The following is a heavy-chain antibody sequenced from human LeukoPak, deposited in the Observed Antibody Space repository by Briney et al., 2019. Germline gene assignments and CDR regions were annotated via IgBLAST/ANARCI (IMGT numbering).Heavy chain of an antibody. CDR3: ARVGYCSGGSCYPGQDYYYGMDV. CDR2: INPNSGGT. D-gene: IGHD2-15*01. Sequence: ASVKVSCKASGYTFTGYYMHWVRQAPGQGLEWMGWINPNSGGTDYAQKFQGRVTMTRDTSISTAYMELSSLRSEDTAVYYCARVGYCSGGSCYPGQDYYYGMDVWGQGTTVTVSS. CDR1: GYTFTGYY. J-gene: IGHJ6*02. V-gene: IGHV1-2*02.